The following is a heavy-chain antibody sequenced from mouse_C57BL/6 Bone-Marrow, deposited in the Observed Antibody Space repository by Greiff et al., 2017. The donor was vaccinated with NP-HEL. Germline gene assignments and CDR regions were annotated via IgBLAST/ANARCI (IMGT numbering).Heavy chain of an antibody. Sequence: EVQRVESGGDLVKPGGSLKLSCAASGFTFSSYGMSWVRQTPDKGLEWVATISSGGSYTYYTDSVKGRFTISGDNATNTLYLQVSSLTSEDTAMYYCARRGLREYFDYWGQGTTLTVSS. CDR3: ARRGLREYFDY. V-gene: IGHV5-6*01. CDR2: ISSGGSYT. J-gene: IGHJ2*01. CDR1: GFTFSSYG. D-gene: IGHD2-2*01.